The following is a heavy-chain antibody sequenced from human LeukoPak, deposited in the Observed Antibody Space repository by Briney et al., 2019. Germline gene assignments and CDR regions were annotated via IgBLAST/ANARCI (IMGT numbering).Heavy chain of an antibody. J-gene: IGHJ4*02. Sequence: PSETLSLTCSVSGGSINSFFWSWIRQPPGKGLEWIGNLDFNGNVKHNSSLKSRVTISMDTSKNQFSLKLSSVTAADTAVYYCAREGHSSGWSSFDYWGQGTLVTVSS. CDR1: GGSINSFF. CDR2: LDFNGNV. CDR3: AREGHSSGWSSFDY. V-gene: IGHV4-59*12. D-gene: IGHD6-19*01.